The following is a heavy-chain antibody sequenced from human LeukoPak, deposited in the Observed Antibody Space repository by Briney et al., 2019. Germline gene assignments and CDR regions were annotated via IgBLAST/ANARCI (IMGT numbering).Heavy chain of an antibody. CDR3: ATGSDVYYDILTGYRDAFDI. J-gene: IGHJ3*02. Sequence: ASVKVSRKVSGYTLTVLSMHWVRQAPGKGLEWMGGFDPEDGETIYAQKFQGRVTMTEDTSTDTAYMELSSLRSEDTAVYYCATGSDVYYDILTGYRDAFDIWGQGTMVTVSS. D-gene: IGHD3-9*01. CDR2: FDPEDGET. V-gene: IGHV1-24*01. CDR1: GYTLTVLS.